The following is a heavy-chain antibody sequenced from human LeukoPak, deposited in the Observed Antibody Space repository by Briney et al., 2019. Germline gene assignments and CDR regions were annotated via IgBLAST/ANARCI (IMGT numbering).Heavy chain of an antibody. J-gene: IGHJ6*02. D-gene: IGHD4-17*01. CDR1: GGTFSSYA. V-gene: IGHV1-69*04. CDR3: ASTVTTLSYGMDV. CDR2: IIPILGMA. Sequence: SVKVSCKASGGTFSSYAISWVRQAPGQGLEWMGRIIPILGMANYAQKFQGRVTITADKSTSTAYMELSSLRSEDTAVYYCASTVTTLSYGMDVWGQGTTVTVSS.